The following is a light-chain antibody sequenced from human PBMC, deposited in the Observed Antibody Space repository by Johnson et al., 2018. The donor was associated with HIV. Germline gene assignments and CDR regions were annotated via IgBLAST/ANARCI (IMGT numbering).Light chain of an antibody. CDR3: GTWDNSLNVYV. CDR1: SSNIENNY. V-gene: IGLV1-51*01. Sequence: QSVLTQPPSVSAASGQKVDISCSGSSSNIENNYLSWYQQLPHTAPKLLISDNNKRPSGIPDRFSGSKSGATATLDITGIQTGDEADYYCGTWDNSLNVYVFGTGTKVTVL. J-gene: IGLJ1*01. CDR2: DNN.